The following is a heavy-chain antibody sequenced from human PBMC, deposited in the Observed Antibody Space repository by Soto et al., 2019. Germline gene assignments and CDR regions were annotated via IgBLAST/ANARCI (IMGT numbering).Heavy chain of an antibody. CDR1: GFTFSSYA. V-gene: IGHV3-30-3*01. D-gene: IGHD2-15*01. Sequence: GGSLRLSCAASGFTFSSYAMHWVRQAPGKGLEWVAVISYDGSNKYYADSVKGRFTISRDNSKNTLYLQMNSLRAEDTAVYYCAREVGFDPWGQGTLVTVSS. J-gene: IGHJ5*02. CDR2: ISYDGSNK. CDR3: AREVGFDP.